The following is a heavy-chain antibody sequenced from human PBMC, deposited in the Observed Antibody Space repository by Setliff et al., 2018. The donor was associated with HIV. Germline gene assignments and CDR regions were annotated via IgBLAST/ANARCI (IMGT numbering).Heavy chain of an antibody. CDR2: IIPVFDTA. D-gene: IGHD3-10*01. V-gene: IGHV1-69*13. Sequence: SVKVSCKASGYTFTSSGISWVRQAPGQGLEWMGGIIPVFDTANYAQKFQGRVTITADESTSTAYMELNSLRVEDTAVYHCARVRETYGHFDAVDIWGQGTMVTVSS. CDR1: GYTFTSSG. CDR3: ARVRETYGHFDAVDI. J-gene: IGHJ3*02.